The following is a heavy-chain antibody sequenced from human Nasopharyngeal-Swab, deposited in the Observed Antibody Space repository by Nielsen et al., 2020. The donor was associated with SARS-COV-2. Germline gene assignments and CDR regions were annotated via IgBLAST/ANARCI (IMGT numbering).Heavy chain of an antibody. CDR2: ISGSGGST. J-gene: IGHJ5*02. V-gene: IGHV3-23*01. D-gene: IGHD4-17*01. Sequence: GASLKISCAASGFTFSSYAMSWVRQAPGKGLEWVSAISGSGGSTYYADSVKGRFTISRDNAKNSLYLQMNSLRAEDTAVYYCARDLDGTVTPLGWFDPWGQGTLVTVSS. CDR1: GFTFSSYA. CDR3: ARDLDGTVTPLGWFDP.